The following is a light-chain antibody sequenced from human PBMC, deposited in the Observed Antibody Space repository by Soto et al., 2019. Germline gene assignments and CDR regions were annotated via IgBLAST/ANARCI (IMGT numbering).Light chain of an antibody. CDR1: QTISSS. CDR2: GAS. J-gene: IGKJ5*01. CDR3: QQRSNWPIT. Sequence: EIVMTQSPATMSMSPGERATLSCWASQTISSSLAWYQQKPGQAPRLLIYGASTRAAGVPVRFSGSGSGTEFTLTIISLEPEDFALYYCQQRSNWPITFGQGTRLEIK. V-gene: IGKV3-15*01.